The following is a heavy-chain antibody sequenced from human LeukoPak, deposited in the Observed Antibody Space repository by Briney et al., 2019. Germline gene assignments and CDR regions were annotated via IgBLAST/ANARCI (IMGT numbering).Heavy chain of an antibody. Sequence: GGTLRLSCAASGFTFSSYSMNWVRQAPGKGLEWVSSISSSSSYIYYADSVKGRFTISRDNAKNSLYLQMNSLRAEDTAVYYCARDRSIGGIDYWGQGTLVTVSS. J-gene: IGHJ4*02. V-gene: IGHV3-21*01. D-gene: IGHD6-6*01. CDR2: ISSSSSYI. CDR3: ARDRSIGGIDY. CDR1: GFTFSSYS.